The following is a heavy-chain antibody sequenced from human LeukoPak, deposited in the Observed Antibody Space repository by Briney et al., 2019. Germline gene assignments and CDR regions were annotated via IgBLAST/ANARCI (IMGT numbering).Heavy chain of an antibody. Sequence: GGSLRLSCAASGFTFSSYAMSWVRQAPGKGLEWVSGLSGSGDNTYYADSVKGRFTISRDNSKNTLYVQVNSLGTEDTAAYYCAKGSYYDSSGSFYFDYWGQGTLVTVSS. CDR2: LSGSGDNT. J-gene: IGHJ4*02. CDR3: AKGSYYDSSGSFYFDY. CDR1: GFTFSSYA. D-gene: IGHD3-22*01. V-gene: IGHV3-23*01.